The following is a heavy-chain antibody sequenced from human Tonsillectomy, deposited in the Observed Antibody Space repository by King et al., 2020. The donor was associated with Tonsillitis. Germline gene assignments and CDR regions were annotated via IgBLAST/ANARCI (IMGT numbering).Heavy chain of an antibody. J-gene: IGHJ6*02. Sequence: VQLVESGGGLVKPGGSLRLSCAASGFTFSDYYMSWIRQAPGRGLEWVSYISSSGNTIYYADSVKGRFTISRDNAKNSLYLQMNSLRAEDTAVYYCARIGDNIAVANYYHYYGMDVWGQGTTVTVSS. D-gene: IGHD6-19*01. CDR3: ARIGDNIAVANYYHYYGMDV. V-gene: IGHV3-11*01. CDR2: ISSSGNTI. CDR1: GFTFSDYY.